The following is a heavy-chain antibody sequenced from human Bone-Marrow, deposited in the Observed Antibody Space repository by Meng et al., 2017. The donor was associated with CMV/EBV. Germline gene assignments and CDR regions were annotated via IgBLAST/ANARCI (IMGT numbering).Heavy chain of an antibody. Sequence: GESLKISCAASGFTFSSYAMHWVRQAPGKGLEWVAVISYDGSNKYYADSVKGRFTISRDNSKNTLYLQMNSLRAEDTAVYYCARDGDIVVVPAAMYYYYGMDVWGQGTTVTVSS. CDR3: ARDGDIVVVPAAMYYYYGMDV. J-gene: IGHJ6*02. CDR2: ISYDGSNK. D-gene: IGHD2-2*01. V-gene: IGHV3-30-3*01. CDR1: GFTFSSYA.